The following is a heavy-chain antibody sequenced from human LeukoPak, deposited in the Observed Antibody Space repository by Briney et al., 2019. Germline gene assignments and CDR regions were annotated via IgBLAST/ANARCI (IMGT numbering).Heavy chain of an antibody. CDR2: ISAYNGNT. J-gene: IGHJ5*02. CDR3: ARAYCSSTSCYDARFDP. CDR1: GYTFKNYD. D-gene: IGHD2-2*01. Sequence: ASVKVSCKASGYTFKNYDINWVRQAPGQGLEWMGWISAYNGNTNYAQKLQGRVTMTTDTSTSTAYMELRSLRSDDTAVYYCARAYCSSTSCYDARFDPWGQGTLVTVSS. V-gene: IGHV1-18*01.